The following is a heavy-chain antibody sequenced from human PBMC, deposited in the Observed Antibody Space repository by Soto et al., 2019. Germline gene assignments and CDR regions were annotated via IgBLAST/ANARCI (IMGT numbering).Heavy chain of an antibody. Sequence: DVQLVQSGAEVKKPGESLTISCKTSTYRISSYWISWVRQKPGQGLEWVGRIDPNDSYTHYSPAFQGHVTMSADKSLNTAYLRWTTLKASDSAIYYCAGPSGASYDSRSYQENFDSWGQGTLVTVSA. CDR3: AGPSGASYDSRSYQENFDS. CDR2: IDPNDSYT. CDR1: TYRISSYW. D-gene: IGHD3-22*01. V-gene: IGHV5-10-1*03. J-gene: IGHJ4*02.